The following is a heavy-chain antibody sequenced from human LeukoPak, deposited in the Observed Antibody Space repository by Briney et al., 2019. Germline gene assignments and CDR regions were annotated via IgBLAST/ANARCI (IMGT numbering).Heavy chain of an antibody. J-gene: IGHJ4*02. CDR2: IIPILGIA. CDR1: GGTFSSYT. Sequence: SVKVSCEASGGTFSSYTISWVRQAPGQGLEWMGRIIPILGIANYAQKFQGRVTITADKSTSTAYMELSSLRSEDTAVYYCAREAPTYYYDSSGYYSVYWGQGTLVTVSS. V-gene: IGHV1-69*04. CDR3: AREAPTYYYDSSGYYSVY. D-gene: IGHD3-22*01.